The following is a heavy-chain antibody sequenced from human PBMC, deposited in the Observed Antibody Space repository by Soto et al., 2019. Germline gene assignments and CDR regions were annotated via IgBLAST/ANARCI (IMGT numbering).Heavy chain of an antibody. CDR2: ISDDGSTA. J-gene: IGHJ4*02. D-gene: IGHD1-1*01. CDR3: ARGPRVSSTGTGAH. V-gene: IGHV3-74*01. CDR1: GFTFSAYW. Sequence: GGSLRLSCAVSGFTFSAYWMHWVRQVPGKGLTWVSRISDDGSTATYADSVKGRFIISRDNAKNSLYLEMNTLRADDSGLYYCARGPRVSSTGTGAHWGRGTLVTVSS.